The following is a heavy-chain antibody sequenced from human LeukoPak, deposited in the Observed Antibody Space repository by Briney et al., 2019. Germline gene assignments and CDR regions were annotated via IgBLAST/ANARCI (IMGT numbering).Heavy chain of an antibody. J-gene: IGHJ4*02. CDR2: ISGSSTNT. CDR1: GFTFSDYY. V-gene: IGHV3-11*06. Sequence: GGSLRLSCAASGFTFSDYYMTWIRQAPGKGLEWVSYISGSSTNTNYADSVKGRFTISRDNAKNSLYLQMNSLRAEDTAVYYCATKMATKGSFEYWGQGTLVTVSS. CDR3: ATKMATKGSFEY. D-gene: IGHD5-24*01.